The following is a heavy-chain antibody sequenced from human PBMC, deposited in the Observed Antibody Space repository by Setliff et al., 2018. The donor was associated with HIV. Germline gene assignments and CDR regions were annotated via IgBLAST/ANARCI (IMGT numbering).Heavy chain of an antibody. Sequence: GASVKVSCKASGGTFTNHGIGWVRQAPGRRLEWLGGVIPMFGITNDGQKFQGRVAINTDECTSTVFMGLSSLTSEDTAVYYCARDRASNYCSGGSCYGDAFDVWGQGTMVTVSS. CDR2: VIPMFGIT. V-gene: IGHV1-69*05. CDR1: GGTFTNHG. J-gene: IGHJ3*01. D-gene: IGHD2-15*01. CDR3: ARDRASNYCSGGSCYGDAFDV.